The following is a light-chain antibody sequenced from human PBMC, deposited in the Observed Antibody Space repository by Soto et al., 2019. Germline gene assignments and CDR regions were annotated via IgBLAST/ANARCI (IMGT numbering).Light chain of an antibody. CDR1: QSVSSY. V-gene: IGKV3-11*01. CDR2: DAS. J-gene: IGKJ4*01. Sequence: EIVLTQSPATLSLSPGERATLSCRASQSVSSYLAWYQQKPGQAPRLLIYDASNRATGIPARFSGSGSGTDFILTISSLESEDFAVYYCQQRSNWPLTFGGGTKVEIK. CDR3: QQRSNWPLT.